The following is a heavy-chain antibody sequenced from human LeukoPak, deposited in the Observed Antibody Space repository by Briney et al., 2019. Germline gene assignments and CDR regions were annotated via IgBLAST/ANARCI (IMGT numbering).Heavy chain of an antibody. D-gene: IGHD2-15*01. V-gene: IGHV4-4*02. Sequence: PSETLSLTCAVSGGSISSSNWWSWVRPPPGKGLEWIGEIYHSGSTNYNPSLKSRVTISVDKSKNQFSLKLSSVTAADTAVYYCARAYCSGGSCYWFDYWGQGTLVSVSS. CDR2: IYHSGST. CDR3: ARAYCSGGSCYWFDY. J-gene: IGHJ4*02. CDR1: GGSISSSNW.